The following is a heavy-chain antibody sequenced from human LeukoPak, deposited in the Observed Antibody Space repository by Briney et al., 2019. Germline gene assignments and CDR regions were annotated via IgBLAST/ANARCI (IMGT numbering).Heavy chain of an antibody. Sequence: SETLSLTCTVSGGSISRGGYYWSWIRQHPGKGLEWIGYIYYSGSTYYNPSLKSRVTISVDTSKNQFSLKLSSVTAADTAVYYCARAGGIMITFGGVIVWGQGTLVTVSS. V-gene: IGHV4-31*03. J-gene: IGHJ4*02. CDR1: GGSISRGGYY. CDR2: IYYSGST. D-gene: IGHD3-16*02. CDR3: ARAGGIMITFGGVIV.